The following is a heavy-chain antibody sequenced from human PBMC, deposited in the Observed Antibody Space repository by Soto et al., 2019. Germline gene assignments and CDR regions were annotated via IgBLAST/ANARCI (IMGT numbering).Heavy chain of an antibody. CDR2: IWYDGSNK. D-gene: IGHD6-19*01. CDR1: GFTFSSYG. CDR3: ARDCAGYSSGWYQRGGFDY. V-gene: IGHV3-33*01. J-gene: IGHJ4*02. Sequence: QVQLVEPGGGVVQPGRSLRLSCAASGFTFSSYGMHWVRQAPGKGLEWVAVIWYDGSNKYYADSVKGRFTTSRDNSKNTLYLQMNSLRAEDTAVYYCARDCAGYSSGWYQRGGFDYWGQGTLVTVSS.